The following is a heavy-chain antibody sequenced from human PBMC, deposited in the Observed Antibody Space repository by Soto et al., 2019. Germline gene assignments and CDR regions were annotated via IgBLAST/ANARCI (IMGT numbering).Heavy chain of an antibody. CDR3: VRDGSKSPRDWFDP. Sequence: PSETLSLGCTVSGGSISIYYWSLIRQPAGKGLEWIGRIYTSGSTNYNPSLKSRVTMSVDTSKNQFSLKLSSVTAADTAVYYCVRDGSKSPRDWFDPWGQGILVTLFS. V-gene: IGHV4-4*07. CDR2: IYTSGST. CDR1: GGSISIYY. J-gene: IGHJ5*02.